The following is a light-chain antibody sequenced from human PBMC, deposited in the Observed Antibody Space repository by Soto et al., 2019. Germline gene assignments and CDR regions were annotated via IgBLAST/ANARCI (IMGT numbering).Light chain of an antibody. CDR2: ETS. Sequence: DVQMTQSPSTLSASVLYIVTITFRASQSISLWLAWYQQKPGKAPKLLIYETSSLEDGVPSRFSGSGSGTAITLTISSLQPEDFAIYYCQKLKSYPINFGQGTRLEIK. J-gene: IGKJ5*01. V-gene: IGKV1-5*03. CDR3: QKLKSYPIN. CDR1: QSISLW.